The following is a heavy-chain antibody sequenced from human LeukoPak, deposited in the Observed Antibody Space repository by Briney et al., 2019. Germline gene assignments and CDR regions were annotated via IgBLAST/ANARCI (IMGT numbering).Heavy chain of an antibody. CDR1: GGSISSYY. CDR3: ARLIGFWSGQIDY. D-gene: IGHD3-3*01. CDR2: IYYSGST. J-gene: IGHJ4*02. V-gene: IGHV4-59*08. Sequence: SETLSLTCTVSGGSISSYYWSWIRQPPGKGLEWIGYIYYSGSTNYNPSLKSRVTISVDTSKNQFSLKLSSVTAADTAVYYCARLIGFWSGQIDYWGQGTLVTVSS.